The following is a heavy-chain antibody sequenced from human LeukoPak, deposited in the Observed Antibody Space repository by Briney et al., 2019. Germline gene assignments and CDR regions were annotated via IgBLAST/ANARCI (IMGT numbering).Heavy chain of an antibody. J-gene: IGHJ4*02. CDR2: TTPVFGTA. Sequence: GSSVWVSCKASGRSFSSYASSWVRQAPGRGLEWMGGTTPVFGTAKYAQRFQGRVTISADDSTSTAYLEVTKVTSEDTAVYYCARGSGSNWPVDIWGQGTLITVSS. D-gene: IGHD6-13*01. CDR1: GRSFSSYA. V-gene: IGHV1-69*01. CDR3: ARGSGSNWPVDI.